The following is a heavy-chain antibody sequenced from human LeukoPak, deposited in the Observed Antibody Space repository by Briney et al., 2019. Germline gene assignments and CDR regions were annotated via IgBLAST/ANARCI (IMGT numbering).Heavy chain of an antibody. Sequence: SVKVSCKASGGTFSSYAISWVRQAPGQGLEWMGGIIPIFGTANYAQKFQGRVTITADESTSTAYMELSSLRSEDTAVYYCASVGRGTAGLGMDVWGKGTTVTVSS. J-gene: IGHJ6*04. CDR1: GGTFSSYA. CDR3: ASVGRGTAGLGMDV. V-gene: IGHV1-69*13. CDR2: IIPIFGTA. D-gene: IGHD1-1*01.